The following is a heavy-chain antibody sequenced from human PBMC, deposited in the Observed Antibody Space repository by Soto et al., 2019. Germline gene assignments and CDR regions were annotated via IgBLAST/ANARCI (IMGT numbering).Heavy chain of an antibody. V-gene: IGHV3-7*05. CDR1: GFTFSSYS. J-gene: IGHJ4*02. D-gene: IGHD3-10*01. Sequence: GGSLRLSCAASGFTFSSYSMSWVRQAPGKGLEWVANIKQDGSEKYYVDSVKGRFTISRDNAKNSLYLQMNSLRAEDTAVYYCAKQVLWFGELYDYWGQGTLVTVSS. CDR3: AKQVLWFGELYDY. CDR2: IKQDGSEK.